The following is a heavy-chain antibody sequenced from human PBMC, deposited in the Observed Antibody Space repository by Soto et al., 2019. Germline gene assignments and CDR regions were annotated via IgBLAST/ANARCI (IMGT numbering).Heavy chain of an antibody. Sequence: VQVLESGGGLVQPGGSLRLSGAASGFTFSNYGMTWVRQAPGKELEWVAGVRSDGDATYNAESVKGRFTVSRDGSTKTVYLHMNILRGADTAVYYCAKGKGVGATPDGDSCWGQGTLVPVSS. V-gene: IGHV3-23*01. J-gene: IGHJ4*02. CDR2: VRSDGDAT. CDR3: AKGKGVGATPDGDSC. CDR1: GFTFSNYG. D-gene: IGHD1-26*01.